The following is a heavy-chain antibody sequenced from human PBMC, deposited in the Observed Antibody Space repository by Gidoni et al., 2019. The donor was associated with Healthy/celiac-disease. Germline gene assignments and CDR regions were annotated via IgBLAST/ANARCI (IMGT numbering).Heavy chain of an antibody. CDR2: INHSGST. CDR3: ARGPLRPLYYYDSSGYWGY. Sequence: QVQLQQWGAGLLKPSETLSLTCAVYGGSFSGYYWSWIRQPPGKGLEWIGEINHSGSTNYNPSLKSRVTISVDTSKNQFSLKLSSVTAADTAVYYCARGPLRPLYYYDSSGYWGYWGQGTLVTVSS. D-gene: IGHD3-22*01. J-gene: IGHJ4*02. CDR1: GGSFSGYY. V-gene: IGHV4-34*01.